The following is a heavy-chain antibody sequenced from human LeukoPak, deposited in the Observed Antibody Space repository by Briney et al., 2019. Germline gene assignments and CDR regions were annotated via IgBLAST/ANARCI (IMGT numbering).Heavy chain of an antibody. V-gene: IGHV1-2*02. J-gene: IGHJ4*02. CDR3: ATSRFKQQLGTYYFDY. Sequence: ASVKVSCKASGYTFTSYGISWVRQAPGQGLEWMGWINPNSGGTNYAQKFQGRVTMTRDTSITTAYMELSSLRSEDTAVYYCATSRFKQQLGTYYFDYWGQGTLVTVSS. CDR1: GYTFTSYG. D-gene: IGHD6-13*01. CDR2: INPNSGGT.